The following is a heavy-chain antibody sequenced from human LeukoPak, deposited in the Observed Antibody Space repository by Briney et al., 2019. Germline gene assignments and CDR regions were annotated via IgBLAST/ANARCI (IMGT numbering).Heavy chain of an antibody. D-gene: IGHD3-3*01. Sequence: PSETLSLTCTVSGGSISSGSYYWSWIRQPAGKGLEWIGRIYTSGSTNYNPSLKSRVTMSVDTSKNQFSLKLSSVTAADTAVYYCARDDGRTYPGVVFGANDAFDIWGQGTMVTVSS. CDR1: GGSISSGSYY. CDR2: IYTSGST. CDR3: ARDDGRTYPGVVFGANDAFDI. J-gene: IGHJ3*02. V-gene: IGHV4-61*02.